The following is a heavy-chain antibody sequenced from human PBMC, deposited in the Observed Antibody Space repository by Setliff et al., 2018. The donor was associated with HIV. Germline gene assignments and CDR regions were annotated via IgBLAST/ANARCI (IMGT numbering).Heavy chain of an antibody. CDR2: IIPIFKSA. CDR1: GDTFNNYG. J-gene: IGHJ3*01. D-gene: IGHD5-12*01. CDR3: ARTSGDAYNYEGAFDV. Sequence: ASVKVSCKVSGDTFNNYGLNWVRQAPGQGLEWMGGIIPIFKSADYAQKFQGRVTITTDESTSTAYMYLSSLKSEDTAIYYCARTSGDAYNYEGAFDVWGQGTLVTVSS. V-gene: IGHV1-69*05.